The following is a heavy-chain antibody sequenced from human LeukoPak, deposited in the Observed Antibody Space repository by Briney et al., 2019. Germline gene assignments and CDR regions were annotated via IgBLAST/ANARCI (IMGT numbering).Heavy chain of an antibody. D-gene: IGHD3-10*01. J-gene: IGHJ4*02. CDR1: GYSISSGHY. CDR3: ARHYSGSGSFYKPDY. V-gene: IGHV4-38-2*02. CDR2: IYHSGST. Sequence: SETLSLTCTVSGYSISSGHYWGWIRQPPGKGLECIWSIYHSGSTYYNPSLKSRVTLSVDTSNNHFSLKLSSVTAADTAVYYCARHYSGSGSFYKPDYWGQGTLVTVSS.